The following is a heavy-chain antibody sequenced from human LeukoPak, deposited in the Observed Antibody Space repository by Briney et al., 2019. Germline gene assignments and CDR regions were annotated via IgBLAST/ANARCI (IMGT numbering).Heavy chain of an antibody. J-gene: IGHJ6*03. Sequence: GGSLRLSCAASGFTFSSYWMHWVRQAPGKGLVWVSRINSDGSSTSYADSVKGRFTISRDNAKNSLYLQMNSLRAEDTAVYYCAREPCSGGSCYLYYYYYMDVWGKGTTVTVSS. V-gene: IGHV3-74*01. D-gene: IGHD2-15*01. CDR1: GFTFSSYW. CDR2: INSDGSST. CDR3: AREPCSGGSCYLYYYYYMDV.